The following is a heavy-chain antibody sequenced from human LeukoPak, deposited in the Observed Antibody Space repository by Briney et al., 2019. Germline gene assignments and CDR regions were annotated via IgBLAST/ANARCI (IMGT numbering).Heavy chain of an antibody. CDR2: INPSGGST. Sequence: ASVKVSCKASGYTFTSYYMHWVRQAPGQGLEWMGIINPSGGSTSYAQKFQGRVTMTRDTSTSTVYMELSSLRSEDTAVYYCASYPTEQGSSWYDGVAYWGQGTLVTVSS. CDR1: GYTFTSYY. V-gene: IGHV1-46*01. J-gene: IGHJ4*02. CDR3: ASYPTEQGSSWYDGVAY. D-gene: IGHD6-13*01.